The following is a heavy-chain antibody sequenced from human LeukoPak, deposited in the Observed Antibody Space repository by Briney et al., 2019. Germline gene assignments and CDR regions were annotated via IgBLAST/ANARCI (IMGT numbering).Heavy chain of an antibody. V-gene: IGHV1-69*06. CDR1: GGTFSSYA. Sequence: SVKVSCKASGGTFSSYAISWVRQATGQGLEWMGGIIPIFGTANYAQKFQGRVTITADKSTSTAYMELSSLRSEDTAVYYCARDRLPGIAAAGTLQHWGQGTLVTVSS. J-gene: IGHJ1*01. CDR2: IIPIFGTA. CDR3: ARDRLPGIAAAGTLQH. D-gene: IGHD6-13*01.